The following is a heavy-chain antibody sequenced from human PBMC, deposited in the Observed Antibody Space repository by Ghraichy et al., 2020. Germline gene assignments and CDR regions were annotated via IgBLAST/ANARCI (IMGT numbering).Heavy chain of an antibody. Sequence: GESLNISCAASGFTFSSYSMNWVRQAPGKGLEWVSSISSSSSYIYYADSVKGRFTISRDNAKNSLYLQMNSLRAEDTAVYYCASPSSSWDYYYYGMDVWGQGTTVTVSS. D-gene: IGHD6-13*01. V-gene: IGHV3-21*01. CDR1: GFTFSSYS. CDR3: ASPSSSWDYYYYGMDV. J-gene: IGHJ6*02. CDR2: ISSSSSYI.